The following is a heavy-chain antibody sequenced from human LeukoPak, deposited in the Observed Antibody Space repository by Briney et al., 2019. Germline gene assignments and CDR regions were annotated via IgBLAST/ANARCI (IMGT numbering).Heavy chain of an antibody. D-gene: IGHD4-17*01. Sequence: PGGSLRLSCAASGFTFSGSAMHWVRQASGKGLEWVGRIRSKANSYATAYAASVKGRFTISRDDSKNTAYLQMNSLKTEDTAVYYCAKVPRNGDPNTYWGQGTLVTVSS. V-gene: IGHV3-73*01. CDR3: AKVPRNGDPNTY. J-gene: IGHJ4*02. CDR1: GFTFSGSA. CDR2: IRSKANSYAT.